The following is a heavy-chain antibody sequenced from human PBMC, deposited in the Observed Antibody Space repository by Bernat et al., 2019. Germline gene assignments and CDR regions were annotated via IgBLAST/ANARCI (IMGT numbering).Heavy chain of an antibody. D-gene: IGHD6-13*01. Sequence: EVQLVQSGAAVKQPGESLTISCTGSGYTFTSYWLGWVRQMPGKVLEWMGIIYPGDSDTRYSPSFQGEVTISADKSISTAYLQGSSLKASDTAMYYCAGRTGIAALDVWGKGTTVTVSS. J-gene: IGHJ6*04. CDR3: AGRTGIAALDV. CDR1: GYTFTSYW. V-gene: IGHV5-51*01. CDR2: IYPGDSDT.